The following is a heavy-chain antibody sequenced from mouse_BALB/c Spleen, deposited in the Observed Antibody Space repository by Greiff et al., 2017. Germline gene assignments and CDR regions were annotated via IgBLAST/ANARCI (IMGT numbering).Heavy chain of an antibody. Sequence: VKLQESAAELARPGASVKMSCKASGYTFTSYTMHWVKQRPGQGLEWIGYINPSSGYTEYNQKFKDKTTLTADKSSSTAYMQLSSLTSEDSAVYYCARSVYRYDVGAMDYWGQGTSVTVSA. CDR3: ARSVYRYDVGAMDY. CDR2: INPSSGYT. CDR1: GYTFTSYT. V-gene: IGHV1-4*02. D-gene: IGHD2-14*01. J-gene: IGHJ4*01.